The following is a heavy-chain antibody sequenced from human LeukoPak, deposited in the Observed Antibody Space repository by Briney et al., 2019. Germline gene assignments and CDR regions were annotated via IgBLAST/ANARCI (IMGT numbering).Heavy chain of an antibody. D-gene: IGHD6-6*01. J-gene: IGHJ4*02. CDR2: IRYDGNNK. V-gene: IGHV3-30*02. Sequence: GGSLRLSCAVSGFAVSNNYMSWVRQAPGKGLEWVAFIRYDGNNKYYADSVKGRFTISRDNSKNTLYLQMNSLRAEDTAVYYCAKDVNLRQLADWGQGTLVTVSS. CDR1: GFAVSNNY. CDR3: AKDVNLRQLAD.